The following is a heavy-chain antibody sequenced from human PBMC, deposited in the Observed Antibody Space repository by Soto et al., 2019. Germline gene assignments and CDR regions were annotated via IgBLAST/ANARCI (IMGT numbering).Heavy chain of an antibody. CDR1: GFSLINARMG. J-gene: IGHJ4*02. CDR3: ARIPCGDCLDTEEYYFDY. D-gene: IGHD2-21*02. V-gene: IGHV2-26*01. CDR2: IFSNDEK. Sequence: SGPTLVDPTETLTLTCTVSGFSLINARMGVSWIRQPPGKALEWLAHIFSNDEKSYSTSLKSRLTISKDTSKSQVVLTMTNMDPVDTATYYCARIPCGDCLDTEEYYFDYWGQGTLVTVSS.